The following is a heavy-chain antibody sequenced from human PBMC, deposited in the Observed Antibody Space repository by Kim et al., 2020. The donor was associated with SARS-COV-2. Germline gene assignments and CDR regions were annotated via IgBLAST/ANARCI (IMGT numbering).Heavy chain of an antibody. J-gene: IGHJ5*02. D-gene: IGHD1-1*01. Sequence: GGSLRLSCAVSGFTFSNFVMSLVRQVPGKGLEWVSGISGNGGTTYYADSVGGRFTISRDNSKATLYLQMNSLRAEDTAVYYCTKSGTGTTRPLPWGQGTLVTVSS. CDR3: TKSGTGTTRPLP. CDR1: GFTFSNFV. CDR2: ISGNGGTT. V-gene: IGHV3-23*01.